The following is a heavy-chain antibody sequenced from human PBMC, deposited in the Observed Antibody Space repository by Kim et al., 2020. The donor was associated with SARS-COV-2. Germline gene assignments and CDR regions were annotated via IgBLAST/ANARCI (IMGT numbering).Heavy chain of an antibody. CDR2: IYPGDSDT. CDR3: ARQPWGQVGVLPYYGMDV. V-gene: IGHV5-51*01. Sequence: GESLKISCKGSGYSFTSYWIGWVRQMPGKGLEWMGIIYPGDSDTRYSPSFQGQVTISADKSISTAYLQWSSLKASDTAMYYCARQPWGQVGVLPYYGMDVWGQGTTVTVSS. D-gene: IGHD7-27*01. CDR1: GYSFTSYW. J-gene: IGHJ6*02.